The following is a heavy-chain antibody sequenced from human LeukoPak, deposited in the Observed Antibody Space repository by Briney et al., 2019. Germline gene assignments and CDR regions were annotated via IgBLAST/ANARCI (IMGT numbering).Heavy chain of an antibody. J-gene: IGHJ5*02. CDR2: MNPNSGNT. CDR1: GYTFTGCY. D-gene: IGHD3-9*01. CDR3: ARGRGDILTGYYPDNWFDP. Sequence: ASVKVSCKASGYTFTGCYMHWVRQAPGQGLEWMGWMNPNSGNTGYAQKFQGRVTMTRNTSISTAYMELSSLRSEDTAVYYCARGRGDILTGYYPDNWFDPWGQGTLVTVSS. V-gene: IGHV1-8*02.